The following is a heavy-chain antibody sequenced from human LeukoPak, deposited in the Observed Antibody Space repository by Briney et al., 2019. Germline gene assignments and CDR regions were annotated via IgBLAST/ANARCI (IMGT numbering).Heavy chain of an antibody. CDR1: GFTFSSYG. CDR3: ASHYASGSSSGY. V-gene: IGHV3-23*01. CDR2: ISVSGGNT. Sequence: PGGSLRLSCAASGFTFSSYGMTWVRQAPGKGLEWVSDISVSGGNTYYADSVQGRFTISRDNAKNTLFLQMNTLRAEDTAVYYCASHYASGSSSGYWGQGTLVTVSS. D-gene: IGHD3-10*01. J-gene: IGHJ4*02.